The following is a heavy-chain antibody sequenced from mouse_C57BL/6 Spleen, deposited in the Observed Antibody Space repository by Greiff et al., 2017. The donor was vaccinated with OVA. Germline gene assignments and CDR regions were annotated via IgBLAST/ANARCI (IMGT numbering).Heavy chain of an antibody. CDR1: GFTFSDAW. CDR2: IRNKANNHAT. J-gene: IGHJ2*01. V-gene: IGHV6-6*01. D-gene: IGHD2-4*01. CDR3: TRHYYDYDGGYFDY. Sequence: EVKLEESGGGLVQPGGSMKLSCAASGFTFSDAWMDWVRQSPEKGLEWVAEIRNKANNHATYYAESVKGRFTISRDDSKSSVYLQMNSLRAEDTGIYYCTRHYYDYDGGYFDYWGQGTTLTVSS.